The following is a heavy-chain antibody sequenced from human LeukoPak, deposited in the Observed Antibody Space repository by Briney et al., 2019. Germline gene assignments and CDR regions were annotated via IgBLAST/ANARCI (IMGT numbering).Heavy chain of an antibody. CDR3: ATSPYYYGSGSYPFDY. Sequence: PSETLSLTCAVYGGSFSGYYWSWIRQPPGKGLEWIGEINHSGSTNYNPFLKSRVTISVDTSKNQFSLKLSSVTAADTAVYYCATSPYYYGSGSYPFDYWGQGTLVTVSS. V-gene: IGHV4-34*01. J-gene: IGHJ4*02. CDR2: INHSGST. CDR1: GGSFSGYY. D-gene: IGHD3-10*01.